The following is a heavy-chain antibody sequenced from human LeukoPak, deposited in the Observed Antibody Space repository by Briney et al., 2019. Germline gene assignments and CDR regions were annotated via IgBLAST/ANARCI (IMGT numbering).Heavy chain of an antibody. J-gene: IGHJ4*02. V-gene: IGHV1-18*01. CDR1: GYTFTSYG. Sequence: ASVKVSCKASGYTFTSYGISWVRQAPGQGLEWMGWISAYNGNTNYAQKLQGRVTMTRDTSISTAYMELSSLRSEDTAVYYCARGYSGIAAAEDYWGQGTLVTVSS. D-gene: IGHD6-13*01. CDR2: ISAYNGNT. CDR3: ARGYSGIAAAEDY.